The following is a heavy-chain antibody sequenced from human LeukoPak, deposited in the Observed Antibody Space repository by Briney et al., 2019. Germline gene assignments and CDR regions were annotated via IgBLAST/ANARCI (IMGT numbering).Heavy chain of an antibody. CDR2: ISAYNGNT. CDR1: GYTFTIYG. V-gene: IGHV1-18*01. J-gene: IGHJ4*02. D-gene: IGHD5-24*01. CDR3: ARDQEMATGFDY. Sequence: ASVKVSCKASGYTFTIYGISWVRQAPGQGLEWMGWISAYNGNTNYAQKLQGRVTMTTDTSTSTAYMELRSLGSDDTAVYYCARDQEMATGFDYWGQGTLVTVSS.